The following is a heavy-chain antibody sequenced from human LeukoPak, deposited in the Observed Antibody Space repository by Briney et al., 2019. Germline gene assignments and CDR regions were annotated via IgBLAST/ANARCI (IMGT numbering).Heavy chain of an antibody. CDR3: AAIRCSSTSCDAFDI. CDR1: GYSISSGYY. V-gene: IGHV4-38-2*02. J-gene: IGHJ3*02. D-gene: IGHD2-2*01. CDR2: IYHSGST. Sequence: SETLSLTCTVSGYSISSGYYWGWIRQPPGKGLEWIGSIYHSGSTYYNPSLKSRVTISVDTSKNQFSLKLSSVTAADTAVYYCAAIRCSSTSCDAFDIWGQGTMVTVSS.